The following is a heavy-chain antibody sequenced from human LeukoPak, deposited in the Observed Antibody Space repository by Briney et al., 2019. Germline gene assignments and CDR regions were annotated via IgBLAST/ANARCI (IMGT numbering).Heavy chain of an antibody. CDR2: ISTNGVST. V-gene: IGHV3-64*01. J-gene: IGHJ3*02. Sequence: PGGSLRLSCAASGFTFSSYTMHWVRQAPGKGLEYVSAISTNGVSTYYANSVKGRFTVSRDNSKNTLYLQMGSLRAEDTAVYYCAGGWELLLGAFDIWGQGTMVTVSS. CDR1: GFTFSSYT. CDR3: AGGWELLLGAFDI. D-gene: IGHD1-26*01.